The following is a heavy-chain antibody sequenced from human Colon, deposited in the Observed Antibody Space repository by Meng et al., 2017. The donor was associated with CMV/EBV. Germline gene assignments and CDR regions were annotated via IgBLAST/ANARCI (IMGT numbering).Heavy chain of an antibody. CDR1: GFTFRRHA. CDR3: ARVRKHYGMDV. J-gene: IGHJ6*02. V-gene: IGHV4-59*05. CDR2: IYYSGST. Sequence: GSLRLSCTASGFTFRRHAMSWVRQAPGKGLEWIGSIYYSGSTYYNPSLKSRVTISVDTSKNQFSLKLSSVTAADTAVYYCARVRKHYGMDVWGQGTTVTVSS. D-gene: IGHD1-14*01.